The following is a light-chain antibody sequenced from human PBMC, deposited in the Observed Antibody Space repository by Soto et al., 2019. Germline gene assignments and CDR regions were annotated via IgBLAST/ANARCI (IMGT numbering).Light chain of an antibody. CDR2: GAS. V-gene: IGKV3-15*01. Sequence: EVVMTQSPVTLSVSPGERATLSCRASQNVISNLARYQQKPGQAPRLLIYGASTRATGLPARFSASGSETEFTLTISSLQSEDFAVYYCQQYNNWPITFGQGTRLEIK. CDR1: QNVISN. J-gene: IGKJ5*01. CDR3: QQYNNWPIT.